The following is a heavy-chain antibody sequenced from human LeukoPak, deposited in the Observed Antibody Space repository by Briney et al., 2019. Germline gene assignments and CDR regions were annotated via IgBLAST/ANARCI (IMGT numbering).Heavy chain of an antibody. CDR1: GFTFSNYW. CDR3: AREGFYFFDF. Sequence: PGGSLRLSCAASGFTFSNYWMSWVRQAPGKGLEWVANIKQDGSEKYYVDSVKGRFTISRDNAKNSLYLQMNSLRAEDSAIYYCAREGFYFFDFWGQGTLVTVSS. J-gene: IGHJ4*01. V-gene: IGHV3-7*01. CDR2: IKQDGSEK.